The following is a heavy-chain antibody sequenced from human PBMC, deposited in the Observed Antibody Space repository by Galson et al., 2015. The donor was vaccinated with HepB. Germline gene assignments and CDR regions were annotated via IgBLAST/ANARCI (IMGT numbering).Heavy chain of an antibody. Sequence: SLRLSCAASGFTFSNYGLHWVRQAPGKGLEWVAIISYDGTDKKYADSVKGRFTISRDNSKNTLYLQLNSLRAEDTAGYYCAREDNWNYWVYWGQGTLVTVSS. V-gene: IGHV3-30-3*01. CDR3: AREDNWNYWVY. D-gene: IGHD1-7*01. CDR1: GFTFSNYG. J-gene: IGHJ4*02. CDR2: ISYDGTDK.